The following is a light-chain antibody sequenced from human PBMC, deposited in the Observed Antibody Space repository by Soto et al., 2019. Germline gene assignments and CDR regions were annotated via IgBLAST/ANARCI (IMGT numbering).Light chain of an antibody. CDR1: HPINSW. V-gene: IGKV1-5*01. CDR3: QQYKTYPFT. J-gene: IGKJ2*01. CDR2: DAS. Sequence: DVQMTQSPSTLSTSVGDRVTITCRASHPINSWLAWFQQKPGKAPQLLIHDASSLESGVPSRFSGIGFGTDFTLIITNLQPDDFATYYCQQYKTYPFTFGQGTKLDVK.